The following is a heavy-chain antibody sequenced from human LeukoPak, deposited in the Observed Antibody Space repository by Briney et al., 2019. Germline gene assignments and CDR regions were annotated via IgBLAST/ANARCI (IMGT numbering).Heavy chain of an antibody. J-gene: IGHJ6*03. CDR2: ISSSSSYI. Sequence: PGGSLRLSCAASGFTFSSYEMNWVRQAPGKGLEWVSSISSSSSYIYYADSVKGRFTISRDNAKNSLYLQMNSLRAEDTAVYYCARVAGYSYGYALAYYYYMDVWGKGTTVTVSS. CDR1: GFTFSSYE. CDR3: ARVAGYSYGYALAYYYYMDV. V-gene: IGHV3-21*01. D-gene: IGHD5-18*01.